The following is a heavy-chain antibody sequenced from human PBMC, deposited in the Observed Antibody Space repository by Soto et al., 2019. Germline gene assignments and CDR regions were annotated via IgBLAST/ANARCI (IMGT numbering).Heavy chain of an antibody. D-gene: IGHD2-21*01. CDR1: GFTFCNAW. CDR3: TTFHHMNYYYMDV. CDR2: IKSKTDGGTT. J-gene: IGHJ6*03. Sequence: GGSLRLSCAASGFTFCNAWMSWVRQAPGKGLEWVGRIKSKTDGGTTDYAAPVKGRFTISRDDSKNTLYLQMNSLKTEDTAVYYCTTFHHMNYYYMDVWGKGTTVTVSS. V-gene: IGHV3-15*01.